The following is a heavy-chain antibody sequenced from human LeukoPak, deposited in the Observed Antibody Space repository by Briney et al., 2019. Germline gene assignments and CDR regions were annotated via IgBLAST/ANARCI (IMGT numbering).Heavy chain of an antibody. Sequence: PSETLSLTCAVYGGSFSGYYWSWIRQPPGKGLEWIGEINHSGSTNYNPSLKSRVTISVDTSKNQFSLKLSSVTAADTAVYYCARGGGRYFDRLFRYYFDYWGQGTLVTVSS. J-gene: IGHJ4*02. D-gene: IGHD3-9*01. CDR3: ARGGGRYFDRLFRYYFDY. CDR2: INHSGST. V-gene: IGHV4-34*01. CDR1: GGSFSGYY.